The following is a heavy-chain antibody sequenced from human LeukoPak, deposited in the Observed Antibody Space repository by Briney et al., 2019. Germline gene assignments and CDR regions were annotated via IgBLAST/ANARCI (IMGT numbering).Heavy chain of an antibody. Sequence: KPSETLSLTCAVSGGSISSGNYYWSWIRQPPGKGLEWIGSIYYSGNTCYNPSLKSRVTISLDTSKNQFSLKLGSVTAADTAVYYCARRNRWELLDFWGQGTLVTVSS. D-gene: IGHD1-26*01. CDR1: GGSISSGNYY. CDR3: ARRNRWELLDF. V-gene: IGHV4-39*01. CDR2: IYYSGNT. J-gene: IGHJ4*02.